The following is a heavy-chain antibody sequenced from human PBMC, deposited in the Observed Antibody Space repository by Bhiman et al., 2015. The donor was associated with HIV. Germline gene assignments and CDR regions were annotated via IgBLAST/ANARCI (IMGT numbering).Heavy chain of an antibody. V-gene: IGHV3-30*18. CDR2: ISYDGNNK. CDR3: AKCIWGSSLIDVFDI. Sequence: QVQLVESGGGVVQPGRSLRLSCAASGFTFSSFGMHWVRQAPGKGLEWVAVISYDGNNKYYADSVKGRFTISRENSRNTLYLQMNSLRAEDTAVYYCAKCIWGSSLIDVFDIWGQGTMVTVSS. CDR1: GFTFSSFG. D-gene: IGHD3-16*01. J-gene: IGHJ3*02.